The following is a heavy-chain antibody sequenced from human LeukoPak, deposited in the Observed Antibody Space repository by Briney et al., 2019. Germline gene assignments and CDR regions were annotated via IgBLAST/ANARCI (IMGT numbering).Heavy chain of an antibody. J-gene: IGHJ4*02. D-gene: IGHD3-16*01. CDR3: AKDRGGRGIYYFES. CDR1: GFTSSSYW. Sequence: GGSLRRSCTASGFTSSSYWMNWVRQAPGGGLEWVANIKQDGSERYYVDSMKGRFTISRDNAKNSLYLQMNRLRAEDTGVYYCAKDRGGRGIYYFESWGQGTLVTVSS. V-gene: IGHV3-7*01. CDR2: IKQDGSER.